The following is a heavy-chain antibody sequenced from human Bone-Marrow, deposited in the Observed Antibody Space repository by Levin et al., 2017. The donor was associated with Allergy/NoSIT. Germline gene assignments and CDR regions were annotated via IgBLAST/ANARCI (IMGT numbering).Heavy chain of an antibody. D-gene: IGHD6-6*01. CDR2: IYTSGNA. J-gene: IGHJ6*02. CDR1: GLTITNNY. V-gene: IGHV3-53*01. Sequence: GESLKISCAASGLTITNNYLTWVRQAPGQGLEWVSVIYTSGNANYADSVKGRFTISRDDDKNTVYLQMNSLRADDTAVYYCARDLVGGTSLDYYYAMDVWGQGTTVTVSS. CDR3: ARDLVGGTSLDYYYAMDV.